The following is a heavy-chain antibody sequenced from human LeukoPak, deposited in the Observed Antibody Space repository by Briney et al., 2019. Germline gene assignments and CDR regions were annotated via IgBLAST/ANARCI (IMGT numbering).Heavy chain of an antibody. V-gene: IGHV4-34*01. CDR1: GGSFSGYY. D-gene: IGHD3-22*01. CDR3: ARHVRTYYYDSSGGYYYYYGMDV. CDR2: INHSGST. Sequence: SETLSLTCAVYGGSFSGYYWSWIRQPPGKGLEWIGEINHSGSTNYNPSLKSRVTISVDTSKNQFSLKLSSVTAADTAVYYCARHVRTYYYDSSGGYYYYYGMDVWGQGTTVTVSS. J-gene: IGHJ6*02.